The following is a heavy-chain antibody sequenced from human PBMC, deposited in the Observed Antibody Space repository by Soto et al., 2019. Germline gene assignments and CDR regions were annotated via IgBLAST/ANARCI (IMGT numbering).Heavy chain of an antibody. CDR2: VYSTGTI. CDR1: GDFISYYT. CDR3: ARDDLGRNTRAFDS. D-gene: IGHD2-21*02. V-gene: IGHV4-4*07. J-gene: IGHJ5*01. Sequence: XETLSLTCTVSGDFISYYTWSWIRQSAGKGLEWIGLVYSTGTIFYNPSLKSRATMSVDTSKNQFSLKLTSVNAADTAVYYCARDDLGRNTRAFDSWGQGTLVTVSS.